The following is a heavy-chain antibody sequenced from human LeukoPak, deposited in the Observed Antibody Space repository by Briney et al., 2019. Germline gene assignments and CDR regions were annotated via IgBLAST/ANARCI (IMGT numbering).Heavy chain of an antibody. CDR2: ISSSSSYI. CDR3: ARGPHIVVVTATDY. D-gene: IGHD2-21*02. V-gene: IGHV3-21*01. CDR1: GFTFSSYS. Sequence: GGSLRLSCAASGFTFSSYSMNWVRQAPGKGLEWVSSISSSSSYIYYADSVKGRFTISRDNAKNSLYLQMNSLRAEDTAVYYCARGPHIVVVTATDYWGQGTLVTVSS. J-gene: IGHJ4*02.